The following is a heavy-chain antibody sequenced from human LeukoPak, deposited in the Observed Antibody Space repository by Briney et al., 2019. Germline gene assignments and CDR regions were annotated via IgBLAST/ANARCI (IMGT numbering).Heavy chain of an antibody. CDR1: GGSFSGYY. CDR2: INHSGST. V-gene: IGHV4-34*01. D-gene: IGHD2-2*01. CDR3: ARVGLQIVVVPAATTQTTYYYYMDV. Sequence: KPSETLSLTCAVYGGSFSGYYWSWIRQPPGKGQEWIGEINHSGSTNYSPSLKSRVTMSVDTSKNQFSLKLSSVTAADTAMYYCARVGLQIVVVPAATTQTTYYYYMDVWDTGTTVTVSS. J-gene: IGHJ6*03.